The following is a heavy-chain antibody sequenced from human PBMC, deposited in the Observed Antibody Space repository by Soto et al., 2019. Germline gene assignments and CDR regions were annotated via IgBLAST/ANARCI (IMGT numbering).Heavy chain of an antibody. CDR2: IYYNGNT. V-gene: IGHV4-61*03. CDR1: GCSIRSGGYS. D-gene: IGHD2-21*02. CDR3: ARYCGGDCYTYYYYGMDV. Sequence: SETLSLTCAVSGCSIRSGGYSWSWIRKPPGKGLEWIGDIYYNGNTNYNPSLKSRVTISVDTSKNHFSLRLSSVTAADTAVYYCARYCGGDCYTYYYYGMDVWGQGTTVTV. J-gene: IGHJ6*02.